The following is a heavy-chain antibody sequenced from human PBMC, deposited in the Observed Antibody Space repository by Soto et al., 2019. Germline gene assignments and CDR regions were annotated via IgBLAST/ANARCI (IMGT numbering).Heavy chain of an antibody. CDR1: GGSFSGYY. CDR2: INHSGST. D-gene: IGHD3-10*01. J-gene: IGHJ6*02. Sequence: SETLSLTCAVYGGSFSGYYWSWLRQPPGTGLEWNGEINHSGSTNYNPSLKSRGTISLEHSKNQFSLKLSSVTAADTAGYDCARVFGFGGMVVGDQGATDTVSS. V-gene: IGHV4-34*09. CDR3: ARVFGFGGMVV.